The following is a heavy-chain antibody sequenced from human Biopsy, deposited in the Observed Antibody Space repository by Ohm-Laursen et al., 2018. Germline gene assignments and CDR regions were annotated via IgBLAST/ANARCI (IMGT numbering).Heavy chain of an antibody. V-gene: IGHV4-61*08. J-gene: IGHJ6*02. Sequence: GTLSLTCTVSGGSIGGSGDYWSWIRQPPGKGLEWIGYISDTGTTNYNPSLQSRVSISVDTSRNQVSLTLSSVTAADTAVYYCARDSGILNYGNFKYYHYYGMDVWGQGTKVTVSS. D-gene: IGHD4-11*01. CDR2: ISDTGTT. CDR3: ARDSGILNYGNFKYYHYYGMDV. CDR1: GGSIGGSGDY.